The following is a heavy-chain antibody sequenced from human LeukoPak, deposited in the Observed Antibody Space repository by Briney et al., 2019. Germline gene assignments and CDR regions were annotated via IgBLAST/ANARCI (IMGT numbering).Heavy chain of an antibody. CDR1: GRTISQFS. J-gene: IGHJ5*02. Sequence: ASVKVSCKVSGRTISQFSLQWVRQVPGKGLEWMGGSDPKDKTFYAQNFQGRVTLTEVASTDTAYMELSSLIFEDTAVYYCAIRRLAVASAPFDHWGQGTLVTVSS. D-gene: IGHD6-19*01. CDR2: SDPKDKT. CDR3: AIRRLAVASAPFDH. V-gene: IGHV1-24*01.